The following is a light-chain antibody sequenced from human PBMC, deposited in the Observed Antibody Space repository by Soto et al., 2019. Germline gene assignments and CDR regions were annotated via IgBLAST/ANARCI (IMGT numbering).Light chain of an antibody. CDR2: DVY. J-gene: IGLJ2*01. V-gene: IGLV2-14*03. CDR3: SSHSSSGNIEV. Sequence: QSALTQPASVSGSPGQSITISCAGTSSDVGGSNYVSWYQQHPGKAPKLMIYDVYNRLSGVSNRFSGSKSGNTASLTISGLQAEDEADYYCSSHSSSGNIEVFGAGTKVTVL. CDR1: SSDVGGSNY.